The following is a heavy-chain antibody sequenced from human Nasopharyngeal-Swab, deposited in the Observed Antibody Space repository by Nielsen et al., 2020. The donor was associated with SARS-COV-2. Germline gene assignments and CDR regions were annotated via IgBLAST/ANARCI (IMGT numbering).Heavy chain of an antibody. V-gene: IGHV1-2*06. D-gene: IGHD3-10*01. CDR3: ATEDSGY. Sequence: WVRQAPGQGLEWMGRINPNSGGTNYAQKFQGRVTMTRDTSISTAYMELSSLRSEDTAVYYCATEDSGYWGQGTLVTVSS. CDR2: INPNSGGT. J-gene: IGHJ4*02.